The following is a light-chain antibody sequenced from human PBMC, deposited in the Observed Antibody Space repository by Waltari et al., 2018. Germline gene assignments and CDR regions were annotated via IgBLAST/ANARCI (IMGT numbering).Light chain of an antibody. CDR3: QQRRNWPLT. Sequence: SCRASHSVNWYLAWYQQRPGQAPRLLIYDASNRATDIPARFSGSGSETDFTLTISSLEPEDSAVYYCQQRRNWPLTFGGGTKVEIK. V-gene: IGKV3-11*01. CDR2: DAS. CDR1: HSVNWY. J-gene: IGKJ4*01.